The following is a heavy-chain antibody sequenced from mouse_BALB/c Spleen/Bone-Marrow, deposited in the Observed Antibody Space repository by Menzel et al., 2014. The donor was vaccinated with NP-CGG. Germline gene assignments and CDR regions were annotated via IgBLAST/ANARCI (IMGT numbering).Heavy chain of an antibody. Sequence: EVQVVESGAGLVQPGDSLRLSCATSGFTFSDFYMEWVRQPPGKRLEWIATSRNKANYYTTEYSASVKGRFTVSRDTSQSVLNLQMNALRAEDTAIYYGARDVEYGNYFVYWGQGTLVTVSA. V-gene: IGHV7-1*02. D-gene: IGHD2-10*02. J-gene: IGHJ3*01. CDR2: SRNKANYYTT. CDR3: ARDVEYGNYFVY. CDR1: GFTFSDFY.